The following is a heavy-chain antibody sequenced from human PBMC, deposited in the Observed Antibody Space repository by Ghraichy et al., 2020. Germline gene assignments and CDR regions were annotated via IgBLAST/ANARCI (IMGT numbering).Heavy chain of an antibody. CDR3: ARGGGWLQFGYFDY. V-gene: IGHV3-7*01. D-gene: IGHD5-24*01. J-gene: IGHJ4*02. CDR1: GFTFSSYW. CDR2: IKQDGSEK. Sequence: GESLNISCAASGFTFSSYWMSWVRQAPGKGLEWVANIKQDGSEKYYVDSVKGRFTISRDNAKNSLYLQMNSLRAEDTAVYYCARGGGWLQFGYFDYWGQGTLVTVSS.